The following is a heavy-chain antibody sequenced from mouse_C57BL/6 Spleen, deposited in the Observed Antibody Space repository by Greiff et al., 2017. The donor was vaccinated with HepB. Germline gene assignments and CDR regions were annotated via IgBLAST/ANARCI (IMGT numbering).Heavy chain of an antibody. V-gene: IGHV1-69*01. J-gene: IGHJ2*01. CDR2: IDPSDSYT. D-gene: IGHD2-4*01. CDR3: ARKGYDYDAGDY. CDR1: GYTFTSYW. Sequence: QVQLQQPGAELVMPGASVKLSCKASGYTFTSYWMHWVKQRPGQGLEWIGEIDPSDSYTNYNQKFKGKSTLTVDKSSSTAYMQLSSLTSEDSAVYYCARKGYDYDAGDYWGQGTTLTVAS.